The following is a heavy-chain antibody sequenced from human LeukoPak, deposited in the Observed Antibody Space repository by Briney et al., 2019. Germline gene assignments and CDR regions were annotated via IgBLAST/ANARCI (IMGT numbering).Heavy chain of an antibody. V-gene: IGHV1-18*01. CDR2: ISAYNGNT. CDR1: GYTFTNYG. J-gene: IGHJ4*02. Sequence: ASVKVSCKASGYTFTNYGISWVRQAPGQGLEWMGWISAYNGNTNYAQKLQGRVTMTRNTSISTAYMELSSLRSEDTAVYYCARGLLVGGSGSEHDYWGQGTLVTVSS. CDR3: ARGLLVGGSGSEHDY. D-gene: IGHD3-10*01.